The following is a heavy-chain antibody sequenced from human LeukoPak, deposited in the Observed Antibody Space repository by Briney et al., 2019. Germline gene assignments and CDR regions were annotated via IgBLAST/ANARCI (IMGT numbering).Heavy chain of an antibody. V-gene: IGHV3-9*03. J-gene: IGHJ4*02. Sequence: GRSLRLSCAASGFTFDDYAMHWARQAPGKGLEGVSGISWNSGSIGYADSVKGRFTISRDNAKNSLYLQMNSLRAEDMALYYCAKDAGDYDYFDYWGQGTLVTVSS. CDR2: ISWNSGSI. CDR3: AKDAGDYDYFDY. CDR1: GFTFDDYA. D-gene: IGHD4-17*01.